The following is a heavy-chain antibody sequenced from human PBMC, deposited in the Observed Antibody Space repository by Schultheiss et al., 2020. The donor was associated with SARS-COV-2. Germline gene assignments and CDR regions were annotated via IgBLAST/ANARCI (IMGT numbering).Heavy chain of an antibody. J-gene: IGHJ4*02. CDR1: GFTFSNAW. CDR3: ARDSVRGYY. Sequence: GGSLRLSCAASGFTFSNAWMSWVRQAPGKGLEWVSSISSSSSYIYYADSVKGRFTISRDNAKNSLYLQMNSLRAEDTAVYYCARDSVRGYYWGQGTLVTVSS. D-gene: IGHD3-10*02. CDR2: ISSSSSYI. V-gene: IGHV3-21*04.